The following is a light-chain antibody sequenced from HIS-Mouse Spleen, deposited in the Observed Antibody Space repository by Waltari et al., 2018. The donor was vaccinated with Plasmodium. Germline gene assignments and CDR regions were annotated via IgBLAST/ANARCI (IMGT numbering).Light chain of an antibody. Sequence: QSALTQPASVSGSPGQSITISCTGTSSDVGGYKYFSWYQHHPGKAPKLMIYDVSNRPSGVSNRFSGSKSGNTASLTISGLQAEDEADYYCSSYTSSSTFGTGTKVTVL. V-gene: IGLV2-14*03. CDR2: DVS. CDR1: SSDVGGYKY. CDR3: SSYTSSST. J-gene: IGLJ1*01.